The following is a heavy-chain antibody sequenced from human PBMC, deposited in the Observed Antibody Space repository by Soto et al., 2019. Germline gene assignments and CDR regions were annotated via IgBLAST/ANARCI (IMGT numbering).Heavy chain of an antibody. J-gene: IGHJ6*02. CDR2: ISGYNGNT. Sequence: QVQLLQSGGEVKKPGAPVKVSCNPSAHTFPYYVINWVRRAPGQGLEWMGWISGYNGNTKYAQKFQDRVTMSADTSTRTAYMEMRSLTSDDTAVYFCAATGGHYFGLDMWGQGTTVTVSS. CDR3: AATGGHYFGLDM. V-gene: IGHV1-18*01. D-gene: IGHD2-8*02. CDR1: AHTFPYYV.